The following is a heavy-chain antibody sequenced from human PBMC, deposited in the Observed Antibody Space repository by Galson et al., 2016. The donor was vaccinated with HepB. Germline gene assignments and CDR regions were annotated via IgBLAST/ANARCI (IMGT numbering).Heavy chain of an antibody. CDR1: GFILSDYY. CDR2: TRNSARRYTT. Sequence: RLSCAASGFILSDYYMDWVRQGPGKGLEWVGRTRNSARRYTTDYVASVKGRFTISRDNSKSSVYLHMNDLKPEDTAIYYCARTGVGDFDYWGRGTLVTVSS. V-gene: IGHV3-72*01. J-gene: IGHJ4*02. CDR3: ARTGVGDFDY.